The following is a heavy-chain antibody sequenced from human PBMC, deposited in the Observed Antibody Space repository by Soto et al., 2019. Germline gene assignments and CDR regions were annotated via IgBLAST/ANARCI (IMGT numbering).Heavy chain of an antibody. CDR3: ARGSSPYYYYGMDV. V-gene: IGHV4-30-2*01. Sequence: QLQLQESGSGLVKPSQTLSLTCAVSGGSISSGGYSWSWIRQPSGKGLEWIGYIYHSGSTYYNPSLKSRVTISVDRSKSQFPLKLSSVTAADTAVYYCARGSSPYYYYGMDVWGQGTTVTVSS. D-gene: IGHD6-13*01. J-gene: IGHJ6*02. CDR2: IYHSGST. CDR1: GGSISSGGYS.